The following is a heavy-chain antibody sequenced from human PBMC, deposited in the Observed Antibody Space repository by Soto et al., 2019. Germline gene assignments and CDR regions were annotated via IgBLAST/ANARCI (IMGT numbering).Heavy chain of an antibody. V-gene: IGHV4-31*03. D-gene: IGHD6-19*01. Sequence: SETLSLTCTVSGGSISSGGYYWSWIRQHPGKGLEWIGYIYYSGSTYYNPSLKSRVTISVDTSKNQFSLKLSSVTAADTAVYYCARSWVPNSGSYNFDYWGQGTLVTAPQ. CDR2: IYYSGST. J-gene: IGHJ4*02. CDR1: GGSISSGGYY. CDR3: ARSWVPNSGSYNFDY.